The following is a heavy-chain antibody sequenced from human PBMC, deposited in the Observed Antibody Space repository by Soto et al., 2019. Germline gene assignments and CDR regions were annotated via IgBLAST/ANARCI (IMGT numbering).Heavy chain of an antibody. CDR3: ARDPESVMYYDFWSGYWFDP. CDR2: INAGNGNT. D-gene: IGHD3-3*01. Sequence: QVQLVQSGAEEKKPGASVKVSCKASGYTFTSYAMHWVRQAPGQRLEWMGWINAGNGNTKYPQKFQGRVTITRDTSASTAYMELSSLRSEDTAVYYCARDPESVMYYDFWSGYWFDPWGQGTLVTVSS. V-gene: IGHV1-3*05. J-gene: IGHJ5*02. CDR1: GYTFTSYA.